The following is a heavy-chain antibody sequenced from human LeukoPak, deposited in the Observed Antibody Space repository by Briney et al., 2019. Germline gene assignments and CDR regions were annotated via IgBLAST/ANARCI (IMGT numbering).Heavy chain of an antibody. Sequence: GRSLRLSCAASGFTFDDYAMHWVRQAPGKGLEWVSGISWNSGSIGYADSVKGRFTISRDNAKSSLYLQMNSLRAEDTALYYCAKDPSPYYYDSSGPWGYFDYWGQGTLVTVSS. V-gene: IGHV3-9*01. CDR2: ISWNSGSI. D-gene: IGHD3-22*01. J-gene: IGHJ4*02. CDR3: AKDPSPYYYDSSGPWGYFDY. CDR1: GFTFDDYA.